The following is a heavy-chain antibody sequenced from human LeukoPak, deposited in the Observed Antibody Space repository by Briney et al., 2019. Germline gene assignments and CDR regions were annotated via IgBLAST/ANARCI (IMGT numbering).Heavy chain of an antibody. CDR2: ISVYNGNT. V-gene: IGHV1-18*01. CDR1: GYTFTSYG. D-gene: IGHD6-25*01. Sequence: AAVKVSCKPSGYTFTSYGISWVRQAPGQGLEWMGWISVYNGNTNYAQKLQGRVTMTTDTSTSTAYMELRSLRSDDTAVYYCARALIAAEKDYWGQGTLVTVSS. CDR3: ARALIAAEKDY. J-gene: IGHJ4*02.